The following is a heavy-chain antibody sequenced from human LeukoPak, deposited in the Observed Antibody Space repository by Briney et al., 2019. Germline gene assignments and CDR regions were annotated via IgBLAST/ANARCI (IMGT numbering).Heavy chain of an antibody. CDR2: IRYDGSNK. CDR1: GFTVSSYG. J-gene: IGHJ4*02. D-gene: IGHD5-18*01. V-gene: IGHV3-30*02. Sequence: PAGGSLRLSCAASGFTVSSYGMHWVRQAPGKGLEWVAFIRYDGSNKYYADSVKGRFTISRDNSKNTLYLQMNSLRAEDTAVYYCAKDKSRIQLWGRSYYFDYWGQGTLVTVSS. CDR3: AKDKSRIQLWGRSYYFDY.